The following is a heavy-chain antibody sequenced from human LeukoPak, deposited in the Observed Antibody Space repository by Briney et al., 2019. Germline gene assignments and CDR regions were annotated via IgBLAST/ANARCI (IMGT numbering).Heavy chain of an antibody. V-gene: IGHV1-46*01. CDR3: AREWGIADYYYMDV. D-gene: IGHD6-13*01. Sequence: GASVKVSCKASGYTFTSYHLHWVRQAPGQGLEWMGIINPSGGSPNYAQKFQGRVTMTRDMSTSTAYMELRSLRSDDTAVYYCAREWGIADYYYMDVWGKGTTVTISS. CDR1: GYTFTSYH. J-gene: IGHJ6*03. CDR2: INPSGGSP.